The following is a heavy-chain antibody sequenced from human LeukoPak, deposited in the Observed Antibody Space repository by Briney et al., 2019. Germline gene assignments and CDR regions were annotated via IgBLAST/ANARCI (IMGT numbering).Heavy chain of an antibody. CDR3: ARNVVVVAANWFDP. CDR1: GGSISSGSYY. V-gene: IGHV4-61*02. J-gene: IGHJ5*02. Sequence: SETLPLTCTVSGGSISSGSYYWSWIRQPAGKGLEWIGRIYTSGSTNYNPSLKSRVTISVDTSKNQFSLKLSSVTAADTAVYYCARNVVVVAANWFDPWGQGTLVTVSS. CDR2: IYTSGST. D-gene: IGHD2-15*01.